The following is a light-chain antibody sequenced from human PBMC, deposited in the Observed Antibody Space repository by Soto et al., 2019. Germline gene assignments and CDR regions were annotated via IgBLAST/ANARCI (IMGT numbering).Light chain of an antibody. V-gene: IGLV2-14*03. CDR1: SSDVGGYNY. Sequence: ALTQAASVSXSPGQAIAFSCTGPSSDVGGYNYVSWYQHHPGKAPKLMIFDVSNRPSGVSNRFSGSKSGNTASLTISGLQPEDEADYYCSSYTTSNTRQXVFGTGTXVTVL. J-gene: IGLJ1*01. CDR3: SSYTTSNTRQXV. CDR2: DVS.